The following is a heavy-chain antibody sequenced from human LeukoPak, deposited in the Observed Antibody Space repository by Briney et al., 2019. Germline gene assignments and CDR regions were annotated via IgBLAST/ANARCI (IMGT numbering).Heavy chain of an antibody. CDR1: GYTFTSYY. CDR2: INPSGGST. D-gene: IGHD2-2*01. J-gene: IGHJ5*02. Sequence: ASVKVSCKASGYTFTSYYMHWVRQAPGQGLEWMGIINPSGGSTSCAQKFQGRVTMTRDMSTSTVYMELSSLRSEDTAVYYCARDSAIVVVPAAMGSHNWFDPWGQGTLVTVSS. V-gene: IGHV1-46*01. CDR3: ARDSAIVVVPAAMGSHNWFDP.